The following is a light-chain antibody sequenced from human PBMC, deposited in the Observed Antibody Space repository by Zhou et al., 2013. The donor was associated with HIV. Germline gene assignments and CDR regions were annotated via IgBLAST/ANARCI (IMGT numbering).Light chain of an antibody. V-gene: IGKV2-40*01. CDR3: FQRLEFPLT. J-gene: IGKJ4*01. CDR1: ESLLHSNGYNY. Sequence: DIVLTQSPLSLPVTPGEPASISCRSSESLLHSNGYNYLDWYVQKPGQTPQLLMYSVSRRASGVPDRFSGSGSGTDFTLKINNMESEDVGVYYCFQRLEFPLTFGGGTKLDIK. CDR2: SVS.